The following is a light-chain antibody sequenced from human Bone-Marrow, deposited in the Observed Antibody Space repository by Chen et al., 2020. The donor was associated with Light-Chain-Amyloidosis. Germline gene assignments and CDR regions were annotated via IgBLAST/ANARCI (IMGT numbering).Light chain of an antibody. V-gene: IGLV6-57*01. CDR3: QSYQGSSQGV. CDR1: SGSIATNY. Sequence: NFMLTQPHSVSESPAKTVIISCTRSSGSIATNYVQWYQQRPGSSPTTVIYEDDQRPSGVPERFSGSIDRSSNSASLTISGLKTEDEADYYCQSYQGSSQGVFGGGTKLTVL. J-gene: IGLJ3*02. CDR2: EDD.